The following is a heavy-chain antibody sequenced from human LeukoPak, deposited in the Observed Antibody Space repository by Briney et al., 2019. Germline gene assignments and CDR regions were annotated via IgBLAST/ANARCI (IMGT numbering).Heavy chain of an antibody. CDR1: GFTFDDYA. J-gene: IGHJ4*02. V-gene: IGHV3-9*01. CDR2: ISWNSGSI. D-gene: IGHD6-25*01. Sequence: GGSLRLSCAASGFTFDDYAMHWGRHAPGKGMEWVSGISWNSGSIVYAVSVKGRFSISRDNAKNSLYLQMNSLRAEDTALYYCAKGVESSAQPPFDYWGQGTLVTVSS. CDR3: AKGVESSAQPPFDY.